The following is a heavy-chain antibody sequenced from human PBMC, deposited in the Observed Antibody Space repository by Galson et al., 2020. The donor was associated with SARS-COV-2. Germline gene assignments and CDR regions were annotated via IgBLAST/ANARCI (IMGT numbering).Heavy chain of an antibody. D-gene: IGHD2-21*02. V-gene: IGHV3-53*01. CDR1: GFNVNSDY. J-gene: IGHJ4*02. CDR3: ARGGGAYCGNDCYRAFDY. Sequence: GGSLRLSCTAAGFNVNSDYMSWVRQAPGEGLEWVSVVYKGGSTYYADTVKGRFTISRDNSQNILYLQMNSLRADDTALYYCARGGGAYCGNDCYRAFDYWGQGILVTVSS. CDR2: VYKGGST.